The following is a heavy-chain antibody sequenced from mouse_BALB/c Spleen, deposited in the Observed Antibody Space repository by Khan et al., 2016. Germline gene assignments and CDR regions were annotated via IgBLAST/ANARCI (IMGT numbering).Heavy chain of an antibody. D-gene: IGHD1-1*02. CDR2: ISDGGAYT. CDR1: GFPFSDYY. J-gene: IGHJ1*01. Sequence: EVELVESGGGLVKPGGSLKLPCAASGFPFSDYYIYWFRQTPEKRLEWVATISDGGAYTSYPDSVKGRFTISRDNAKNNLYLQMSSLKSEDTAMYYCARTYGNYGYFDVWGAGTTVTVSS. CDR3: ARTYGNYGYFDV. V-gene: IGHV5-4*02.